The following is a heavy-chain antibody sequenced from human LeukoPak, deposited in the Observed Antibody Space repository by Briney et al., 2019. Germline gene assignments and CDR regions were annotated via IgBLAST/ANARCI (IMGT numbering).Heavy chain of an antibody. CDR3: AGGREPKNKYFQH. J-gene: IGHJ1*01. CDR1: GYTFTSYD. D-gene: IGHD2/OR15-2a*01. V-gene: IGHV1-8*01. CDR2: MNPNSGNT. Sequence: ASVKVSCKASGYTFTSYDINWVRQATGQGLEWMGWMNPNSGNTGYAQKFQGRVTMTRNTSISTAYMELSSLRSEDTAVYYCAGGREPKNKYFQHWGQGTLVTVSP.